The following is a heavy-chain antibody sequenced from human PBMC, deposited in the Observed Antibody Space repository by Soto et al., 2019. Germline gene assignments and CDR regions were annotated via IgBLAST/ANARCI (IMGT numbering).Heavy chain of an antibody. CDR3: AVAPHYYYMDV. V-gene: IGHV1-58*02. J-gene: IGHJ6*03. CDR2: IVVGSGNT. CDR1: GFTFTSSA. Sequence: SVKVSCKASGFTFTSSAIQWVRQARGQRLEWIGWIVVGSGNTNYAQKFQERVTITRDMSTSTAYMELSSLRSEDTAVYYCAVAPHYYYMDVWGKGTTVTVSS.